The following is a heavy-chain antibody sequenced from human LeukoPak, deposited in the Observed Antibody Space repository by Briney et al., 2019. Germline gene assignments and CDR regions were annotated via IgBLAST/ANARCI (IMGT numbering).Heavy chain of an antibody. J-gene: IGHJ5*02. Sequence: TSETLSLTCTVSGGSISSYYWSWIRHPPGKGLGWIGYIFYSGSTNYNPSLKSRVTISVDTSKNQFSLKLSSVTAADTAVYYCAARAAVAGTSWFDPWGQGTLVTVSS. CDR2: IFYSGST. CDR1: GGSISSYY. CDR3: AARAAVAGTSWFDP. V-gene: IGHV4-59*01. D-gene: IGHD6-19*01.